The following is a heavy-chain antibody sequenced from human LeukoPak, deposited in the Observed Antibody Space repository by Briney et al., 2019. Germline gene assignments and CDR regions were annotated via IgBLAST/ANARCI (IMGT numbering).Heavy chain of an antibody. D-gene: IGHD2-2*01. CDR3: ARDWGYCSSTSCPEVYYFDY. V-gene: IGHV3-7*01. CDR2: IKQDGSEK. Sequence: GGSLRLSCAASGFTFSSYWMSWVRQAPGKGLEWVANIKQDGSEKFYVDSAKGRFTISRDNAKNSLYLEMNSLRAEDTAVYYCARDWGYCSSTSCPEVYYFDYWGQGTLVTVSS. J-gene: IGHJ4*02. CDR1: GFTFSSYW.